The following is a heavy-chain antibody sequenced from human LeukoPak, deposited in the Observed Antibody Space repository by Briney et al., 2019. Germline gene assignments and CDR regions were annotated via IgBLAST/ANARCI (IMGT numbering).Heavy chain of an antibody. CDR3: ASVLRFLEWIPYYFNY. CDR2: IIPILGIA. D-gene: IGHD3-3*01. CDR1: GGTFSSYA. J-gene: IGHJ4*02. V-gene: IGHV1-69*04. Sequence: GASVKVSCKASGGTFSSYAISWERQAPGQGLEWMGRIIPILGIANYAKKFQGRVTITADKSTSTACMELSRLRSEDTAVYYCASVLRFLEWIPYYFNYWGQGTLVTVSS.